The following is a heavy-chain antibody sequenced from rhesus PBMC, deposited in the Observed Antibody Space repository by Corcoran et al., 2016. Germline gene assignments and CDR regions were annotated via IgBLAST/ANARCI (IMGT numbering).Heavy chain of an antibody. V-gene: IGHV3S5*01. Sequence: EVQLVETGGGLVQPGGSLKLSCAASGFTFSSYGMSWVRQAPGKGLEWVSAIKSVGRSTYSADSVKGRFTISRDNSKNTLSLQMNSVRAEDTAVYYCAKGYEDDYGYYLAFDFWGQGLRVTVSS. J-gene: IGHJ3*01. D-gene: IGHD3-9*01. CDR1: GFTFSSYG. CDR2: IKSVGRST. CDR3: AKGYEDDYGYYLAFDF.